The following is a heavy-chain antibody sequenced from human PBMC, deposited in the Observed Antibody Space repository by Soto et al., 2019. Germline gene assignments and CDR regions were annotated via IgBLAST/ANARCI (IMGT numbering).Heavy chain of an antibody. CDR3: ATKYVQGYYYYGMDV. CDR1: GGTFSSYA. CDR2: SIPIFGTA. D-gene: IGHD3-16*01. Sequence: QVQLVQSGAEVKKPGSSVKVSCKASGGTFSSYAISWVRQAPGQGLEWMGGSIPIFGTANYAQKFQGRVTITADESTSTAYMELSSLRSEDTAVYYCATKYVQGYYYYGMDVWGQGTMVTVSS. V-gene: IGHV1-69*01. J-gene: IGHJ6*02.